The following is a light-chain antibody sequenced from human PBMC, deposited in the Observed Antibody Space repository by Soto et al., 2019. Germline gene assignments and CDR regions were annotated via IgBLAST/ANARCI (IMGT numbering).Light chain of an antibody. CDR1: SSNIGNHY. CDR2: RNN. CDR3: AAWDDSLSGYV. J-gene: IGLJ1*01. Sequence: QSVLTQPPSASGTPGQRVTISCSGSSSNIGNHYVYWYQHLPGTAPKLLIYRNNQRPSGVPDRFSGSHPGTSGSLAISGLRSEDEADYYCAAWDDSLSGYVFGTGTKLTVL. V-gene: IGLV1-47*01.